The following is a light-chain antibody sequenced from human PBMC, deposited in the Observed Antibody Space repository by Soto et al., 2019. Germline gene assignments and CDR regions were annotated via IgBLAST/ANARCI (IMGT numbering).Light chain of an antibody. Sequence: EIVLTQSPGTLSLSPGERATLSCRASQSLSSSYLAWYQQKPGQAPRLLLYGASSRATGIPDRFSGSGSGTDFALTTSRLEPEDFAVYFCQQYGSSPPRYTFGQGTRLEI. J-gene: IGKJ2*01. CDR1: QSLSSSY. V-gene: IGKV3-20*01. CDR3: QQYGSSPPRYT. CDR2: GAS.